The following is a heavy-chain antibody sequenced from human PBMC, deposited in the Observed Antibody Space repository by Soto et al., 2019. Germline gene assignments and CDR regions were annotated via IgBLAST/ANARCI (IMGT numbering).Heavy chain of an antibody. J-gene: IGHJ5*02. CDR2: INHSGNT. CDR3: SRRAPEGFDP. V-gene: IGHV4-39*01. CDR1: GGSIGTSAYY. Sequence: KASETLSLTCAVSGGSIGTSAYYWGWIRQAPGKGLEWIGSINHSGNTYLSPSPKDRVTMSVDTSKNSFSLKLGSATAADTGLYYCSRRAPEGFDPWGQGTLVTVSS.